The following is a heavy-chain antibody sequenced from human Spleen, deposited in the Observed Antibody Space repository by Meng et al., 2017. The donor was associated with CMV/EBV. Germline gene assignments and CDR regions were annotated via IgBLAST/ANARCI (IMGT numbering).Heavy chain of an antibody. CDR3: ARDLGYYYDSSGYYDFDY. J-gene: IGHJ4*02. CDR2: ISSSSTI. V-gene: IGHV3-48*04. Sequence: GESLKISCAASGFTFSSYSMNWVRQAPGKGLEWVSYISSSSTIYFADSVRGRFTISRDNAKNSLYLQMNSLRAEDTAVYYCARDLGYYYDSSGYYDFDYWGQGTLVTVSS. CDR1: GFTFSSYS. D-gene: IGHD3-22*01.